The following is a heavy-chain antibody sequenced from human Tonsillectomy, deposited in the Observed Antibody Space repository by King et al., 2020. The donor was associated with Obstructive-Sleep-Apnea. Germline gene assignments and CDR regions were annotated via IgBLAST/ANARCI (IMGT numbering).Heavy chain of an antibody. CDR2: ISYTGSS. CDR3: ARDLGGLDV. D-gene: IGHD3-10*01. V-gene: IGHV4-31*03. CDR1: GGSISSSGFY. J-gene: IGHJ6*02. Sequence: QLQESGPGLVKPSQTLSLTCTVSGGSISSSGFYWIRIRQHPGRGLEWIGYISYTGSSDYNPSLKSRVSISVDTSRNQFSLKLSSLTAADTGKYYCARDLGGLDVWGQGTAVTVSS.